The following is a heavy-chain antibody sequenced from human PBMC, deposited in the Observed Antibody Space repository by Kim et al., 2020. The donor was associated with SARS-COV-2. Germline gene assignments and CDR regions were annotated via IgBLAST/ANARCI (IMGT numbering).Heavy chain of an antibody. D-gene: IGHD3-16*01. V-gene: IGHV3-23*01. J-gene: IGHJ6*01. Sequence: GGSLRLSCAASGFTVSNTAMTWVRQAPGKGLEWVAAISGHGRVTYYADSVKGRFTISRDTSMNALSLQMNSLRPGDTAVYYCAKDKCDYIGMVLRGEETT. CDR3: AKDKCDYIGMVL. CDR1: GFTVSNTA. CDR2: ISGHGRVT.